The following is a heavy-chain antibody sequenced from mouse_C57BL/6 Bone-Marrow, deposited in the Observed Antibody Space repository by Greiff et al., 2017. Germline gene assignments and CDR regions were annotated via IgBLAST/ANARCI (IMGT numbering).Heavy chain of an antibody. Sequence: QVQLKQSGAELVKPGASVKVSCKASGYTFTSYWMHWVKQRPGQGLEWIGRIHPSDSDTNYNQKFKGKATLTVDKSSSTAYMHLSSLTSEDSAVYYCAIEMWDYYGSRGSPLWFAYWGQGTLVTVSA. V-gene: IGHV1-74*01. CDR2: IHPSDSDT. J-gene: IGHJ3*01. CDR3: AIEMWDYYGSRGSPLWFAY. CDR1: GYTFTSYW. D-gene: IGHD1-1*01.